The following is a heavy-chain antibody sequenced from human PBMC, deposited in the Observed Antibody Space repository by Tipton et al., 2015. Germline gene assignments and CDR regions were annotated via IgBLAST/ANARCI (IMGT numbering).Heavy chain of an antibody. V-gene: IGHV4-59*12. Sequence: TLSLTCTVSGGSISSDYWSWIRQSPGKGLEWIGYVHYSGSTSYNPSLKSRVTMSVDTSKNQFALMLSSVTAADTAVYYCARSPLTSVVTSDWFDPWGQGTLLTVSS. CDR2: VHYSGST. CDR3: ARSPLTSVVTSDWFDP. CDR1: GGSISSDY. J-gene: IGHJ5*02. D-gene: IGHD4-23*01.